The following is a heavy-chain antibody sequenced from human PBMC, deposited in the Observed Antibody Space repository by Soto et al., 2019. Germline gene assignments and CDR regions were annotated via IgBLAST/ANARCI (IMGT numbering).Heavy chain of an antibody. J-gene: IGHJ3*02. D-gene: IGHD6-19*01. CDR3: ARDILLLRRYIAVAGNDAFYI. V-gene: IGHV1-69*13. Sequence: SVKVSCKASGRTFSSYAISWVRQAPGQGLECMGGIIPIFGTANYAQKFQGRVTITPDEATSTAYTELSSLRSEDTAVYYCARDILLLRRYIAVAGNDAFYIWGQVTMVTVSS. CDR1: GRTFSSYA. CDR2: IIPIFGTA.